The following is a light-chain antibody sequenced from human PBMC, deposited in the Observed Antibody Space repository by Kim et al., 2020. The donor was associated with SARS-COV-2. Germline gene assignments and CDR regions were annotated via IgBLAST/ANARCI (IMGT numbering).Light chain of an antibody. CDR1: QSISSW. J-gene: IGKJ2*01. CDR2: KAS. CDR3: QQFTS. V-gene: IGKV1-5*03. Sequence: DLQMTQSPSTLSASVGDTVTITCRASQSISSWMAWYQQKPGKAPKLLLYKASTLQSGVPSRFSGSESGTEFTLTISSLQPDDFATYCCQQFTSFGQGTKLEIK.